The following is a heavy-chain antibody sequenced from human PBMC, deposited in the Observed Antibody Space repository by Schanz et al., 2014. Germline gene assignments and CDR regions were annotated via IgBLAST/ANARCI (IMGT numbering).Heavy chain of an antibody. CDR3: ARHGPLAGIPLDY. CDR2: VFYTGTT. J-gene: IGHJ4*02. Sequence: QLQLQESGPGLVKPSETLSLICSVSGGSINSNSYYWGWIRQPPGKGLEWIGNVFYTGTTYTNPSLRSRLPLPVDTSNNQFPLNLTSVPAADTAVYFCARHGPLAGIPLDYWGRGTLVTVSS. D-gene: IGHD6-19*01. CDR1: GGSINSNSYY. V-gene: IGHV4-39*01.